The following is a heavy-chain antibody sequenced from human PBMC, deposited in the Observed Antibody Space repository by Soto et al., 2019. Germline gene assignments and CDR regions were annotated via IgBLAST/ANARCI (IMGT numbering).Heavy chain of an antibody. V-gene: IGHV3-30*18. CDR1: GFTFSSYG. CDR2: ISYDGSNK. CDR3: AKDMEQLGYYYYGMDV. D-gene: IGHD6-13*01. J-gene: IGHJ6*02. Sequence: PGGSPRLSCAASGFTFSSYGMHWVRQAPGKGLEWVAVISYDGSNKYYADSVKGRFTISRDNPKNTLYLQMNSLRAEDTAVYYCAKDMEQLGYYYYGMDVWGQGTTVTVSS.